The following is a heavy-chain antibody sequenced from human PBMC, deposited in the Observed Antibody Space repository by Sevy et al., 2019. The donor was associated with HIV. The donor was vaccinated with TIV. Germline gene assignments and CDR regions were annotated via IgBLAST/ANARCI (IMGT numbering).Heavy chain of an antibody. D-gene: IGHD3-22*01. J-gene: IGHJ3*02. Sequence: GGSLRLSCAASGFTFSSYAMSWVRQAPGKGLEWVSAISGSGGSTYYADSVKGRFTISRDNSKNTLYLQMNSLRAEDTGVYYCAKDWEGSGYYPEAFDIWGQGTMVTVSS. CDR1: GFTFSSYA. CDR2: ISGSGGST. CDR3: AKDWEGSGYYPEAFDI. V-gene: IGHV3-23*01.